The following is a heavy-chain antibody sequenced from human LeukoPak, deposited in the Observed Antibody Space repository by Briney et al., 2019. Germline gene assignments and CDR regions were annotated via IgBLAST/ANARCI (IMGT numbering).Heavy chain of an antibody. Sequence: PSETLSLTCTVSGGSISPYYWSWIRQTSGKGLEWIGYILYSGTTTNYNPSLKSRVTISVDTSKNQFSPKLSSVTAADTAVYYCARVGDWNDLVYWGQGTLVTVSS. CDR1: GGSISPYY. CDR2: ILYSGTTT. D-gene: IGHD1-1*01. CDR3: ARVGDWNDLVY. V-gene: IGHV4-59*13. J-gene: IGHJ4*02.